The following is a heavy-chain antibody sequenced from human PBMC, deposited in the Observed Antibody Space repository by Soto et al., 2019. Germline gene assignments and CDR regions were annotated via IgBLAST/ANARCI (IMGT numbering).Heavy chain of an antibody. CDR1: VFTVSSNY. CDR3: ASAYLGDYLDY. V-gene: IGHV3-66*01. J-gene: IGHJ4*02. CDR2: IYSGGST. Sequence: GGSLRLSCAASVFTVSSNYMSWVRQAPGKGLEWVSVIYSGGSTYYADSVKGRFTISRDNSKNTLYLQMNSLRAEDTAVYYCASAYLGDYLDYWGQGTLVTVSS. D-gene: IGHD3-16*01.